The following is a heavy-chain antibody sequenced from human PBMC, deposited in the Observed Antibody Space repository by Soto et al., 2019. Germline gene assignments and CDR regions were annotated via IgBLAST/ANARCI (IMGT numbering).Heavy chain of an antibody. D-gene: IGHD3-10*01. CDR1: GYSFTSYW. Sequence: GESLKISCKGSGYSFTSYWIGWVRQMPGKGLEWMGIIYPGDSDTRYSPSFQGQVTISADKSISTAYLQWSSLKASDTAMYYCAGLGATAGEYYYYGMDVWGQGTTVTVSS. CDR2: IYPGDSDT. V-gene: IGHV5-51*01. CDR3: AGLGATAGEYYYYGMDV. J-gene: IGHJ6*02.